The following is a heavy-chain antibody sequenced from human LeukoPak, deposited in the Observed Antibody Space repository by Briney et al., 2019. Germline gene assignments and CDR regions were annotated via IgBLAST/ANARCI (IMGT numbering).Heavy chain of an antibody. V-gene: IGHV3-64D*09. J-gene: IGHJ6*02. CDR2: ISDSGGST. CDR3: VRGYSFGPYGMDV. Sequence: GGSLRLSCSASGFPFSSYAMHWVRQAPGKGLEYVSAISDSGGSTYYADSVKGRFTFSRDNSKNTLYLQMSSLRAEDTAVYFCVRGYSFGPYGMDVWGQGTTVTVSS. D-gene: IGHD2-15*01. CDR1: GFPFSSYA.